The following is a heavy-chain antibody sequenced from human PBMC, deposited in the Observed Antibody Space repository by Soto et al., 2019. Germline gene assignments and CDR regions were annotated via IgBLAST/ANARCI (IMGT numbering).Heavy chain of an antibody. J-gene: IGHJ4*02. D-gene: IGHD6-13*01. CDR1: GGSFSGYY. CDR2: INHSGST. CDR3: ARCRISSSCRY. V-gene: IGHV4-34*01. Sequence: SETLSLTCAVYGGSFSGYYWSWIRQPPGKGLEWIGEINHSGSTNYNPSLKSRVTISVDTSKNQFSLKLSSVTAADTAVYYCARCRISSSCRYWGQGTLVTVSS.